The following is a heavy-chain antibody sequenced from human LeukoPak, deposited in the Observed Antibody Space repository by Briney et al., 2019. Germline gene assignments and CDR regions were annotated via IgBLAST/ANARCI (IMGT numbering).Heavy chain of an antibody. J-gene: IGHJ4*02. CDR2: IWYDGSNK. CDR3: ATGRGARYCSSTSSYNQYYFDY. CDR1: GFTFSNYG. Sequence: AGGSLRLSCAASGFTFSNYGMHWVRQAPGKGLEWVAVIWYDGSNKYHAGSVKGRFTISRDNSKNTLYLQMNSLRAEDTAVYYCATGRGARYCSSTSSYNQYYFDYWGQGTLVTVSS. D-gene: IGHD2-2*02. V-gene: IGHV3-33*01.